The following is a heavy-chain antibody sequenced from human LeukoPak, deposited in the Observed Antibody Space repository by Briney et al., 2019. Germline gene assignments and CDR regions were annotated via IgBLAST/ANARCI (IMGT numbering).Heavy chain of an antibody. J-gene: IGHJ4*02. CDR2: IYYSGST. CDR3: ARRYSSSCCLDY. CDR1: GGSISSYY. V-gene: IGHV4-59*01. D-gene: IGHD6-13*01. Sequence: SETLSLTCTVSGGSISSYYWSWIRQPPGKGLEWIGYIYYSGSTNYNPSLKSRVTISVDTSKNQFSLKLSSVTAADTAVYYCARRYSSSCCLDYWGQGTLVTVSS.